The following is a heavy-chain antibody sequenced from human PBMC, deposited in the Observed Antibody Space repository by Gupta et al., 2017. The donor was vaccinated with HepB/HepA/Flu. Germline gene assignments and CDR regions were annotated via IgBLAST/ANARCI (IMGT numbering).Heavy chain of an antibody. CDR3: ARWDKYQRVFDP. D-gene: IGHD2-2*01. V-gene: IGHV4-4*07. Sequence: QVQLRESGPGVVKPSETLSLTCRISSSSISEEYWSWIRQAAGKGLECIGRVHSSETTVYYPSVKSRVTMSLDTAKSQFSLTLRSVTAADTAVYYCARWDKYQRVFDPWGQGTLVTVSS. J-gene: IGHJ5*02. CDR1: SSSISEEY. CDR2: VHSSETT.